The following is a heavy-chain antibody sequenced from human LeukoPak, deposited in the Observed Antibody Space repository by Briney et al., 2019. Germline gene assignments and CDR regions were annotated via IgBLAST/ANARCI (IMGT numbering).Heavy chain of an antibody. Sequence: GGSLRLSCSASGFTFSTYAMHWVRQAPGKGLKDVSAISSNGGSTYYADSVKGRFTISRDNSKNTLYLQMSSLRTEDSAIYYCVKLAAPGAIRYFDLWGRGTLVTVSS. D-gene: IGHD3-10*01. CDR1: GFTFSTYA. CDR3: VKLAAPGAIRYFDL. CDR2: ISSNGGST. J-gene: IGHJ2*01. V-gene: IGHV3-64D*09.